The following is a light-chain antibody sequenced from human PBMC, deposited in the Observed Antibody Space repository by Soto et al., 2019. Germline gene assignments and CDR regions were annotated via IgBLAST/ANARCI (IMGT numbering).Light chain of an antibody. J-gene: IGKJ2*01. CDR1: QGISNY. CDR3: QKYNSAPHT. V-gene: IGKV1-27*01. CDR2: AAS. Sequence: DIQMTQSTSSLSASVGDRVTITCRASQGISNYLAWYQQKPGKVPKLLIYAASTLQSGVPSRFSDSGSGTDFTLTISSLQPEDVATYYCQKYNSAPHTFGQGTKLEIK.